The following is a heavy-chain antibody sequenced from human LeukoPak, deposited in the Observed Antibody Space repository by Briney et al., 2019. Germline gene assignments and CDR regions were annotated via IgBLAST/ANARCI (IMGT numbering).Heavy chain of an antibody. Sequence: PSETLSLTCTVSGGSICSSSYYGGWIRQPPGKGLEWFGSIYYSGSTYYNPSLKSRVTISVDTSKNQFSLKLSSVTAADTAMYYCARGSGDYGGTVHYYYYMDVWGKGTTVTVSS. CDR3: ARGSGDYGGTVHYYYYMDV. CDR2: IYYSGST. D-gene: IGHD4-23*01. J-gene: IGHJ6*03. CDR1: GGSICSSSYY. V-gene: IGHV4-39*07.